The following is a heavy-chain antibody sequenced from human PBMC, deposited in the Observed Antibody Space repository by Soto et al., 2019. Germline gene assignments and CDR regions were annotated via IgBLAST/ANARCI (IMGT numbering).Heavy chain of an antibody. D-gene: IGHD1-1*01. CDR1: VFTFSIYW. J-gene: IGHJ4*02. Sequence: PWGSLRLSCSASVFTFSIYWMHWFRQVPGKGPEWVSRINDDGSSTNYADSVKGRFTISRDNAKNTLYLQMNDLRAEDTAVYYCTRGPRSTSTGTGAFWGQGTLVTVPQ. CDR3: TRGPRSTSTGTGAF. CDR2: INDDGSST. V-gene: IGHV3-74*01.